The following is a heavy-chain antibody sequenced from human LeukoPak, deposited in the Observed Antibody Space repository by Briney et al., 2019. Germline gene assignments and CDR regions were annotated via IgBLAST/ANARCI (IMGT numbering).Heavy chain of an antibody. CDR2: IYTSGST. D-gene: IGHD3-3*01. CDR3: ARLSRSGYYMDV. Sequence: SETLSLTCTVSGVSISSYYWSWIRQPAGKGLGWIGRIYTSGSTNYNPSLKSRVTISVDKSKNQFSLKLSSVTAADTAVYYCARLSRSGYYMDVWGKGTTVTVSS. V-gene: IGHV4-4*07. CDR1: GVSISSYY. J-gene: IGHJ6*03.